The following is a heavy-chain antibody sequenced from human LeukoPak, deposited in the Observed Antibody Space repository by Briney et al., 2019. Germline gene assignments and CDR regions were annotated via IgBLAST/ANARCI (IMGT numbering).Heavy chain of an antibody. CDR2: ISPGADIT. CDR1: GFTFSIHG. J-gene: IGHJ4*02. Sequence: PGGSLRLSCAASGFTFSIHGMNWVRQAPGKGLEWVSGISPGADITYYAESVKGRFTISRDNSKNTLYLQINTLRAEDTAVYYCAKDKLLLDYFDYWGQGTLVTVSS. CDR3: AKDKLLLDYFDY. V-gene: IGHV3-23*01. D-gene: IGHD2-2*01.